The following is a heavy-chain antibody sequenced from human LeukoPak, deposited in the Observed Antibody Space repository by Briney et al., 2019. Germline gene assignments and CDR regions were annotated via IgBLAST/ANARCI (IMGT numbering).Heavy chain of an antibody. D-gene: IGHD2-15*01. V-gene: IGHV4-31*03. CDR1: GGSISSGGYC. J-gene: IGHJ5*02. CDR2: VCHDGGT. CDR3: AKEGRDSGGYNGWFEP. Sequence: ASETLSLTCTVSGGSISSGGYCWSWIRQHPGKGLEWIGYVCHDGGTSYNPSLKSRVTVAIDTSKNQFSLKLNSVTAADTAVFYCAKEGRDSGGYNGWFEPWGQGTLVTVSS.